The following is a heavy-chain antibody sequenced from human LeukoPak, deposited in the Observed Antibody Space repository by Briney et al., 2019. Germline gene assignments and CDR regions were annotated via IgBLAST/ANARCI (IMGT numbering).Heavy chain of an antibody. V-gene: IGHV4-59*01. D-gene: IGHD3-10*01. CDR1: GGSISSYY. Sequence: PSETLSLTCTVTGGSISSYYWSWIRQPPGKGLEGIGYIYYSGSTNYNPSLKSRGTISVDTSKNQFSLKLSSVTAAYTSVYYCAREGYYGSGSYNWFDHWGQGTLVTVSS. CDR3: AREGYYGSGSYNWFDH. CDR2: IYYSGST. J-gene: IGHJ5*02.